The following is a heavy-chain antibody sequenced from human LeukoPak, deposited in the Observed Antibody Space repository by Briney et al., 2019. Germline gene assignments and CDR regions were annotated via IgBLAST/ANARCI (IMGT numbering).Heavy chain of an antibody. CDR1: GGSISSYY. CDR2: TYYSGST. D-gene: IGHD6-13*01. V-gene: IGHV4-59*01. J-gene: IGHJ4*02. CDR3: ARGLIMAVAGRGEFHY. Sequence: SETLSLTCTVSGGSISSYYWSWIRQPPGKGLEWIGYTYYSGSTNYNPSLKSRVTISVDTSKNQFSLKLSSVTAADTAVYYCARGLIMAVAGRGEFHYWGQGTLVTVSS.